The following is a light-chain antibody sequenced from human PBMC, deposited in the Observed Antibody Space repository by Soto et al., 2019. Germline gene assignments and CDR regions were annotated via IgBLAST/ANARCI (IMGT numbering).Light chain of an antibody. V-gene: IGLV2-14*01. CDR3: RYYTSRSTVV. CDR1: SSDVGGYNY. J-gene: IGLJ2*01. CDR2: DVS. Sequence: QSALTQPASVSGSPGQSITISCTGTSSDVGGYNYVSWYQQHPGKAPKLMIYDVSNRPSGVSNRFSGSKSGNTASLTISGLQADDEADYYCRYYTSRSTVVFGGGTKLTVL.